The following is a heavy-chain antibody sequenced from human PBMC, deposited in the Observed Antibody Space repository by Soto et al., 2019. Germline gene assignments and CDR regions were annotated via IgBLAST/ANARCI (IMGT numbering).Heavy chain of an antibody. CDR3: AKRKVGWYFDL. J-gene: IGHJ2*01. V-gene: IGHV3-23*01. Sequence: EVQLLESGGGLVQPGGSLRLSCAASGFTFSSYAMNWVRQAPGKGLEWVSVISGSGGSTYYADAVKGRFTISRDNSKRTLYLTMNSLRAEDRAVYYCAKRKVGWYFDLWGRGPRGTASS. CDR2: ISGSGGST. D-gene: IGHD1-26*01. CDR1: GFTFSSYA.